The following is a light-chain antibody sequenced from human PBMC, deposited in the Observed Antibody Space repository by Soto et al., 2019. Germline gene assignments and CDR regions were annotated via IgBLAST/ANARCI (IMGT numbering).Light chain of an antibody. CDR1: SSNIGSNT. CDR3: AAWDDSLNAVYV. CDR2: SNN. V-gene: IGLV1-44*01. J-gene: IGLJ1*01. Sequence: QSVLTQPPSASGTPGQRVTIPGSGSSSNIGSNTVNWYQQLPGTAPKLLIYSNNQRPSGVPDRFSGSKSGTSASLAISGLQSEDEADYYCAAWDDSLNAVYVFGTGTKVTVL.